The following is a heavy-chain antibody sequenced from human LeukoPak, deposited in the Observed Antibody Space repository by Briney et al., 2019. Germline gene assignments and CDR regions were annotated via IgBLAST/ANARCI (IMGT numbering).Heavy chain of an antibody. CDR1: GFTFSSYT. Sequence: PGGSLRLSCAASGFTFSSYTMTWVRQAPGKGLEWISCIIGSGSSTYYADSVKGRFTISRDNSKNTLYLQMNSLRAEDTAVYYCAKDQLPYRVREFDYWGQGTLVTVSS. CDR3: AKDQLPYRVREFDY. V-gene: IGHV3-23*01. J-gene: IGHJ4*02. CDR2: IIGSGSST. D-gene: IGHD3-10*01.